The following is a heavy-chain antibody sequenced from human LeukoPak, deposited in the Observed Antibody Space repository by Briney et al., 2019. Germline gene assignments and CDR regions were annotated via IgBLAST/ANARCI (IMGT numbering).Heavy chain of an antibody. Sequence: GGSLRLSCAASGFTFHNYWMHWVRQAPGKGLEWVANIKEDGSKKYYVDSVKGRFTISRDNAKNSLFLEMNSLRAEDTAVYFCARDEGSGWDYWGQGTLVTVSS. CDR1: GFTFHNYW. V-gene: IGHV3-7*01. J-gene: IGHJ4*02. CDR3: ARDEGSGWDY. CDR2: IKEDGSKK. D-gene: IGHD6-19*01.